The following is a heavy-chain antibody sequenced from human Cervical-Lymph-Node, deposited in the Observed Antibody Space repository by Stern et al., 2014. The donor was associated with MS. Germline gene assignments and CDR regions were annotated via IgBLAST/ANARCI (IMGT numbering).Heavy chain of an antibody. Sequence: QMQLVQSGAEVKKPGSSVKVSCKASGGTFTTSAIIWVRQAVGQGLEWMGGIIPIFGTANYAPRFQGRVTITADRSTSTVYMELSSLRSDDTAVFYCARVSGTGMFYFDYWGQGTLVTVSS. D-gene: IGHD1-1*01. J-gene: IGHJ4*02. CDR3: ARVSGTGMFYFDY. CDR1: GGTFTTSA. V-gene: IGHV1-69*06. CDR2: IIPIFGTA.